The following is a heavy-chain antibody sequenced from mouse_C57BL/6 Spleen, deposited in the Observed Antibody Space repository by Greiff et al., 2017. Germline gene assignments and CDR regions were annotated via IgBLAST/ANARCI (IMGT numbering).Heavy chain of an antibody. D-gene: IGHD2-4*01. CDR3: AREGLRRGWFAY. V-gene: IGHV1-69*01. Sequence: QVQLQQPGAELVMPGASVKLSCKASGYTFTSYWMHWVKQRPGQGLEWIGEIDPSDSYTNYNQKFKGKSTLTVDKSSSTAYMQLSSLTSEDSAVYYCAREGLRRGWFAYWGQGTLVTVSA. CDR1: GYTFTSYW. CDR2: IDPSDSYT. J-gene: IGHJ3*01.